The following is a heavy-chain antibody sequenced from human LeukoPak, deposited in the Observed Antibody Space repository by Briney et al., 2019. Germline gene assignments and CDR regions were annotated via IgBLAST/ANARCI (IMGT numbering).Heavy chain of an antibody. Sequence: PSETLSLTCTVSGGSISSYYWSWIRQPPGKGLEWIGCNHYSGYTNYNPSLKSRLTISVDTSKNQFSLKLSSVTAAGTAVYYCAREGPAAISTFDYWGQGTLVTVSS. D-gene: IGHD2-2*02. CDR3: AREGPAAISTFDY. J-gene: IGHJ4*02. CDR2: NHYSGYT. V-gene: IGHV4-59*01. CDR1: GGSISSYY.